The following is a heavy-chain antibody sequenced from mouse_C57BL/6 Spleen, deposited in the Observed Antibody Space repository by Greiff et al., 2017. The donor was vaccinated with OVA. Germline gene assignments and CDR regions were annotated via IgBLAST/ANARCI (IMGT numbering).Heavy chain of an antibody. V-gene: IGHV3-6*01. J-gene: IGHJ2*01. CDR1: GYSITSGYY. Sequence: ESGPGLVKPSQSLSLTCSVTGYSITSGYYWNWIRQFPGNKLEWMGYISYDGSNNYNPSLKNRISITRDTSKNQFFLKLNSVTTEDTATYYCASGDGYSDYWGQGTTLTVSS. CDR2: ISYDGSN. D-gene: IGHD2-3*01. CDR3: ASGDGYSDY.